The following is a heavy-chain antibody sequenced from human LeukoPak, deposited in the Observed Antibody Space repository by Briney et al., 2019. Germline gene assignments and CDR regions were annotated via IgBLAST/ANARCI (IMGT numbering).Heavy chain of an antibody. D-gene: IGHD2-15*01. CDR3: ARLYCSGGSCYSGFDY. Sequence: SETLSLTCAVYGGSFSGYYWSWIRQPPGKGLEWIGEINHSGSTNYNPSLKSRVTISVDTSKNQFSLKLSSVTAADTAVYYCARLYCSGGSCYSGFDYWGQGTLVTVSS. V-gene: IGHV4-34*01. CDR2: INHSGST. J-gene: IGHJ4*02. CDR1: GGSFSGYY.